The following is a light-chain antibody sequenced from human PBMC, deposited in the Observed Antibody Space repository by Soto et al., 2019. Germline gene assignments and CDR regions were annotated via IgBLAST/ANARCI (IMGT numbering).Light chain of an antibody. CDR1: QTISSW. CDR2: KAS. J-gene: IGKJ1*01. Sequence: DIQMTQSPFTLSASVGDRVTITCRASQTISSWLAWYQHKPGKAPKVLINKASVLESGVPSRFSGSGSGTEVTLTISSLQPDDFATYYCQQYNPYYPWTFGQGTKVEIK. CDR3: QQYNPYYPWT. V-gene: IGKV1-5*03.